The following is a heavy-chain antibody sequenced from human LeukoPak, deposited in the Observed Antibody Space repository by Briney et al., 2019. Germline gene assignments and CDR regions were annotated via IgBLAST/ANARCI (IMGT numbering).Heavy chain of an antibody. Sequence: SGPTLLKPTQTLTLTCSLSGFSVNSSGGGVGWIRQPPGKALEWLSLIYWDDDKRYSPSLESRLTITRDTSRNQVVLKMTNMDPVDTGTYFCAHRTMTTITGTTFDPWGQGILVTVSS. V-gene: IGHV2-5*02. J-gene: IGHJ5*02. D-gene: IGHD1-1*01. CDR1: GFSVNSSGGG. CDR3: AHRTMTTITGTTFDP. CDR2: IYWDDDK.